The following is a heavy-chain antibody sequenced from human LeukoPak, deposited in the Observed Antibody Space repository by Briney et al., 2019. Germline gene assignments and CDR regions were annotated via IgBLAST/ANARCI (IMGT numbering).Heavy chain of an antibody. D-gene: IGHD2-15*01. J-gene: IGHJ1*01. CDR3: ARRYGSTGYFQH. CDR2: IIPIFGTA. CDR1: GGTFSSYA. V-gene: IGHV1-69*06. Sequence: SVKVSCKASGGTFSSYAISWVRQAPGQGLEWMGGIIPIFGTANYAQKFQGRVTITADKSTSTAYMELSSLRSEDTAVYYCARRYGSTGYFQHWGQGTLVTVSS.